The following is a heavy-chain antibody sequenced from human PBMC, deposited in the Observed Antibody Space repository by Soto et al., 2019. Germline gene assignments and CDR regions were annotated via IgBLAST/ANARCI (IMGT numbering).Heavy chain of an antibody. CDR2: INSDGSST. Sequence: GGSLRLSCAASGFTFSSYWMHWVRQAPGKGLVWVSRINSDGSSTSYADSVKGRFTISRDNAKNTLYLQMNSLRAEDTAVYYCARDRGYCSGGSCYPTTRLYYYGMDVWGQGTTVTVSS. D-gene: IGHD2-15*01. V-gene: IGHV3-74*01. J-gene: IGHJ6*02. CDR3: ARDRGYCSGGSCYPTTRLYYYGMDV. CDR1: GFTFSSYW.